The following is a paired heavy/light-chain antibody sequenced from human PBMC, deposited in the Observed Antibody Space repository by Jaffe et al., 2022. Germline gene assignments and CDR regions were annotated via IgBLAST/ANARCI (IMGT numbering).Heavy chain of an antibody. J-gene: IGHJ6*03. Sequence: EMQLEESGGGLVQPGRSLRLSCAASGFRFDDYAMHWVRQAPGKGLEWVSGIGWNGGNIGYADSVKGRFIVSRDNAKNSLYLQMNSLRTEDTALYYCARTTGSVYYYYMDVWGKGTTVTVSS. V-gene: IGHV3-9*01. D-gene: IGHD4-17*01. CDR1: GFRFDDYA. CDR3: ARTTGSVYYYYMDV. CDR2: IGWNGGNI.
Light chain of an antibody. V-gene: IGLV2-23*03. Sequence: QSALTQPASVSGSPGQSITISCTGTSSDVVSYNLVSWYQHHSDKAPKLMIYEGSKRPSGVSNRFSGSKSGDTASLTISGLQAEDEADYYCCSYAGSGTFVYVFGTGTKVTVL. CDR2: EGS. CDR3: CSYAGSGTFVYV. J-gene: IGLJ1*01. CDR1: SSDVVSYNL.